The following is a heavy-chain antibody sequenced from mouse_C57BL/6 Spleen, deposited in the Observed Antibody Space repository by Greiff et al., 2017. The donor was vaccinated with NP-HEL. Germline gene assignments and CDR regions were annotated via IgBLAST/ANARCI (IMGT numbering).Heavy chain of an antibody. D-gene: IGHD1-1*01. CDR1: GYTFTDYE. V-gene: IGHV1-15*01. CDR2: IDPETGGT. Sequence: VQLQQSGAELVRPGASVTLSCKASGYTFTDYEMHWVKQTPVHGLEWIGAIDPETGGTAYNQKFKGKAILTADKSSSTAYMELRSLTSEDSAVYYCTREFITTGFDYWGQGTTLTVSS. CDR3: TREFITTGFDY. J-gene: IGHJ2*01.